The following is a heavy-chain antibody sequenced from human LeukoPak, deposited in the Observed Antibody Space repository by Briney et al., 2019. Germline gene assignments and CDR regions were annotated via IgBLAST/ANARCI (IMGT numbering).Heavy chain of an antibody. J-gene: IGHJ2*01. CDR3: ARDGYFDL. CDR2: ISAHNGNT. Sequence: RWSSVKVSCKASGYTFTTHGIAWVRQAPGQWLEWMGWISAHNGNTNYAQSLQGRVTMTTDTSTNTAYMELRSLRSDDTAVYYCARDGYFDLWGRGTLVTVSS. CDR1: GYTFTTHG. V-gene: IGHV1-18*01.